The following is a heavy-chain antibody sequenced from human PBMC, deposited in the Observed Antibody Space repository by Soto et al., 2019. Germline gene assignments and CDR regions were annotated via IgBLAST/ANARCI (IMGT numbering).Heavy chain of an antibody. V-gene: IGHV4-34*01. CDR2: INHSGGT. Sequence: SETLSLTCAVYGGSFSGYYWSWIRQPPGKGLEWIGEINHSGGTNYNPSLKSRVTISVDTSKNQFSLKLSSVTAADTAVYYCARMPGELFSYYYYYYYMDVWGKGTTVTVSS. CDR3: ARMPGELFSYYYYYYYMDV. J-gene: IGHJ6*03. D-gene: IGHD3-10*01. CDR1: GGSFSGYY.